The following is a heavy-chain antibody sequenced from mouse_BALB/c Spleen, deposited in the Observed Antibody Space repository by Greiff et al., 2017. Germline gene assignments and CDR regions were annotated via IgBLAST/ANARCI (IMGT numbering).Heavy chain of an antibody. J-gene: IGHJ4*01. V-gene: IGHV3-8*02. CDR3: ARFYYGYDGHYYAMDY. Sequence: VQLVESGPSLVKPSQTLSLTCSVTGDSITSGYWNWIRKFPGNKLEYMGYISYSGSTYYNPSLKSRISITRDTSKNQYYLQLNSVTTEDTATYYCARFYYGYDGHYYAMDYWGQGTSVTVSS. CDR2: ISYSGST. D-gene: IGHD2-2*01. CDR1: GDSITSGY.